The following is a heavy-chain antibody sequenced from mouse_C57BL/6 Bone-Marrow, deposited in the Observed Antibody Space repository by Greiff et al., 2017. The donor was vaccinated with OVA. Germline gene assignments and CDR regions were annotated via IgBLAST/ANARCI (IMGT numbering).Heavy chain of an antibody. CDR2: INPNNGGT. Sequence: VQLQQSGPELVKPGASVKMSCKASGYTFTDYNMHWVKQSHGKSLEWIGYINPNNGGTSYNQKYKGKATLTVNKSSSTAYMELRSLTSEDSAVYYCARKGNRSYWYFDVWGTGTTVTVSS. CDR3: ARKGNRSYWYFDV. CDR1: GYTFTDYN. D-gene: IGHD2-14*01. J-gene: IGHJ1*03. V-gene: IGHV1-22*01.